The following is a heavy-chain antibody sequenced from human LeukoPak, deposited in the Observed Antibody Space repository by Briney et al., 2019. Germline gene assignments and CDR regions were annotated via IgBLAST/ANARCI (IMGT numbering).Heavy chain of an antibody. Sequence: ASVKVSCKVSGYTLTELSMHWVRQAPGKGLEWMGGFDNEDGETIYAQKFQGRVTMTEDTSTDTAYMELRSLRSEDTAVYYCATGNYYDTSRYYQVYFDYWGRGTLVTVSS. J-gene: IGHJ4*02. CDR1: GYTLTELS. D-gene: IGHD3-22*01. CDR2: FDNEDGET. CDR3: ATGNYYDTSRYYQVYFDY. V-gene: IGHV1-24*01.